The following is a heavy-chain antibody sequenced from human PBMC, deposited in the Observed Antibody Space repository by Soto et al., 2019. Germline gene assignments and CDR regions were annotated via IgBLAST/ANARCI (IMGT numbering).Heavy chain of an antibody. V-gene: IGHV3-23*01. J-gene: IGHJ3*02. CDR1: GFTFSSYA. CDR3: AKSLGSVPWAFDI. Sequence: GGSLRLSCAASGFTFSSYAMSWVRQAPGKRLEWVSAISGSGGSTYYADSVKGRFTISRDNSKNTLYLQMNSLRAEDTAVYYCAKSLGSVPWAFDIWGQGTMVTVSS. CDR2: ISGSGGST. D-gene: IGHD3-16*01.